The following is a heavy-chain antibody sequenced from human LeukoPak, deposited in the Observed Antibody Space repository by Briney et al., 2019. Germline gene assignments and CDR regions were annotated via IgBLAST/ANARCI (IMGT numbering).Heavy chain of an antibody. J-gene: IGHJ4*02. CDR1: GGSISSSSYY. D-gene: IGHD3-10*01. Sequence: SETLSLTCTASGGSISSSSYYWGWIRQPPGKGLEWIGSIYYSGSIYYNPSLKSRVTISVDTSKNLFSLKLSSVTAVDMAVYYCARRYMVRGAFYYFDYWGQGTLVTVSS. V-gene: IGHV4-39*01. CDR3: ARRYMVRGAFYYFDY. CDR2: IYYSGSI.